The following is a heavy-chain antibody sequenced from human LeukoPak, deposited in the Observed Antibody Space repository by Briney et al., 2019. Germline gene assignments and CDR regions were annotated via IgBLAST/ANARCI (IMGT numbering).Heavy chain of an antibody. CDR1: GYTFTGYY. Sequence: EASVKVSCKASGYTFTGYYMHWGRQAPGQGLEWMGWINTNRGGTNYAQKFQGRVTMTRDTSISTAYIELSRLRSDDTAVYYCARGSIVVVPAAIDYWGQGTLVTVSS. D-gene: IGHD2-2*01. J-gene: IGHJ4*02. CDR2: INTNRGGT. V-gene: IGHV1-2*02. CDR3: ARGSIVVVPAAIDY.